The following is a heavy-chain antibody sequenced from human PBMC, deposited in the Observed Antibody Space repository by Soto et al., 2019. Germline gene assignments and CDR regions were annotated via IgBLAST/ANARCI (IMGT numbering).Heavy chain of an antibody. CDR1: AFTFSSYA. Sequence: LXLSCAASAFTFSSYAMSWVRQAPGKGLEWVSAISGSGGSTYYADSVKGRFTISRDNSKNTLYLQMNSLRAEDTAVYYCAKDQGNDFWSGYYYYYYGMDVWGQGTTVTVSS. CDR2: ISGSGGST. D-gene: IGHD3-3*01. V-gene: IGHV3-23*01. CDR3: AKDQGNDFWSGYYYYYYGMDV. J-gene: IGHJ6*02.